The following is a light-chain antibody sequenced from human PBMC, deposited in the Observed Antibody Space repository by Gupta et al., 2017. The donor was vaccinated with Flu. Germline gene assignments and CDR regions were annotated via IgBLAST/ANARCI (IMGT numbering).Light chain of an antibody. CDR3: QQRLKAPLT. CDR2: AAS. CDR1: QRINNY. V-gene: IGKV1-39*01. Sequence: DSQMSHSPSSMSASVGDRVTITCRASQRINNYLNWYQQKLGQAPRLLIFAASRLQGGVPSRFRGSGSGTDFTLTISSRQPEDFATYYCQQRLKAPLTFGGGTKVEIK. J-gene: IGKJ4*01.